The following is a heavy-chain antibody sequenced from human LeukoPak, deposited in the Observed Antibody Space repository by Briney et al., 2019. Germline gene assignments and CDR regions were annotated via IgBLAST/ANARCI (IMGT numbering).Heavy chain of an antibody. D-gene: IGHD3-3*01. V-gene: IGHV4-4*08. CDR1: GVSISSYY. CDR2: IYTSGST. J-gene: IGHJ4*02. Sequence: SETLSLTCTVSGVSISSYYWSWIRQPPGKGLEWIGRIYTSGSTNYNPSLKSRVTISVDTSKNQFSLKLSSVTAADTAVYYCARYDFWSGPLDYWGQGTLVTVSS. CDR3: ARYDFWSGPLDY.